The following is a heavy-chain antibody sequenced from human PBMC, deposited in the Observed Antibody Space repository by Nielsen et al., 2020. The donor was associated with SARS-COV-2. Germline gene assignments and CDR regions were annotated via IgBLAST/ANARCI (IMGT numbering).Heavy chain of an antibody. D-gene: IGHD1-1*01. CDR3: AKEGPAPGAFEI. J-gene: IGHJ3*02. CDR1: GFTFSSYA. Sequence: GGSLRLSCAASGFTFSSYAMSWVRQAPGKGLEWVSVIYSGGSSTYYADSVKGRFTISRDNSKNTLYLQMNSLRAEDTAVYYCAKEGPAPGAFEIWGQGTMVTVSS. CDR2: IYSGGSST. V-gene: IGHV3-23*03.